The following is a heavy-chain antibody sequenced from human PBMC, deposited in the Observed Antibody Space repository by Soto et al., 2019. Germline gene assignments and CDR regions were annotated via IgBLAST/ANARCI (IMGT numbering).Heavy chain of an antibody. D-gene: IGHD4-17*01. J-gene: IGHJ1*01. V-gene: IGHV3-21*01. Sequence: GGSLRLSCAASGFTFSSYSMNWVRQAPGKGLEWVSSISSSSSYIYYADSVKGRFTISRDNAKNSLYLQMNSLRAEDTAVYYCARDPSGELGYFQHWGQGTLVTVSS. CDR2: ISSSSSYI. CDR3: ARDPSGELGYFQH. CDR1: GFTFSSYS.